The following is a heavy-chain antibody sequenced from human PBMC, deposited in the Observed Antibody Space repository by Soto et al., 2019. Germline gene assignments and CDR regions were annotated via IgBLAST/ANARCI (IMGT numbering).Heavy chain of an antibody. J-gene: IGHJ5*02. D-gene: IGHD1-26*01. CDR1: GYTLTELS. CDR2: FDPEDGET. CDR3: AIRDSRWERHWFDP. V-gene: IGHV1-24*01. Sequence: ASVKVSCKVSGYTLTELSMHWVRQAPGKGLEWMGGFDPEDGETIYAQKFQGRVTMTEDTSTDTAYMELSSLRSEDTAVYYCAIRDSRWERHWFDPWGQGTLVNVSS.